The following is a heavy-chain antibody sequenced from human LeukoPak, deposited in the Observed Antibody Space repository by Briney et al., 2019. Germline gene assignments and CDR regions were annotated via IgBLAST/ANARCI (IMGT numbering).Heavy chain of an antibody. CDR1: GYTFTSYG. V-gene: IGHV1-18*01. CDR2: ISAYNGNT. Sequence: GASVKVSCKASGYTFTSYGISWVRQAPGQGLEWMGWISAYNGNTNYAQKLQGRVTMTTDTSTSTAYMELRSLRSDDTAVYYCARDLYRYGGSGTPFDPWGQGTLVTVSS. J-gene: IGHJ5*02. D-gene: IGHD3-10*01. CDR3: ARDLYRYGGSGTPFDP.